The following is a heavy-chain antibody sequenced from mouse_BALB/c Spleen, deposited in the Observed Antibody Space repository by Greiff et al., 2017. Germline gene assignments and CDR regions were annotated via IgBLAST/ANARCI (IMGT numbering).Heavy chain of an antibody. CDR1: GYAFSSFW. D-gene: IGHD2-1*01. CDR3: ASPYGNYEGYAMDY. Sequence: QVQLQQSGAELVRPGSSVKISCKASGYAFSSFWMNWVKQRPGQGLEWIGQIYPGDGDTNYNGKFKGKATLTADKSSSTAYMQLSSLTSEDSAVYFCASPYGNYEGYAMDYWGQGTSVTVSS. J-gene: IGHJ4*01. V-gene: IGHV1-80*01. CDR2: IYPGDGDT.